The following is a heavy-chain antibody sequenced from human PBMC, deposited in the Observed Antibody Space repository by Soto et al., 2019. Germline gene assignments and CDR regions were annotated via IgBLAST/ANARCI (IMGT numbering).Heavy chain of an antibody. J-gene: IGHJ4*02. D-gene: IGHD6-19*01. V-gene: IGHV1-3*05. Sequence: QVLLVQSGAEEKRPGASVKVSCEASGYTFTDFHIHWVRQAPGQGLEWMGWINAGNGNTKYSQKFQDRVTVTRDTAANTAYMERSSLTSEDTAIYYCASGIMAGTAYWGQGTLVTVSS. CDR2: INAGNGNT. CDR1: GYTFTDFH. CDR3: ASGIMAGTAY.